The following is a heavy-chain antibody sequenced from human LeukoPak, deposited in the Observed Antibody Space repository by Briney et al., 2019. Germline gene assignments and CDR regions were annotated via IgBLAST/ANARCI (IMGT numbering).Heavy chain of an antibody. CDR3: ARDTKYAFDN. CDR1: GFTFSDYS. CDR2: VGISSGNT. D-gene: IGHD2-2*01. J-gene: IGHJ4*02. Sequence: GGSLRLSCAVSGFTFSDYSMNWVRQAPGKGLEWISYVGISSGNTKYADSVKGRFTISGDKAKNSLYLQMNSLRVEDTAVYYCARDTKYAFDNWGQGTLVTVS. V-gene: IGHV3-48*01.